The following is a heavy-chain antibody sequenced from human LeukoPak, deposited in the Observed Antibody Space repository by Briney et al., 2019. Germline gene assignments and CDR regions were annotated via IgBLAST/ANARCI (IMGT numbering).Heavy chain of an antibody. J-gene: IGHJ4*02. CDR2: IGTAGDT. CDR3: ARGSGDYSNPYYFDY. D-gene: IGHD4-11*01. CDR1: GFTFSSYD. Sequence: GGSLRLSCAASGFTFSSYDMHLVRQATGKGLEWVSAIGTAGDTYYPGSVKGRFTISRENAKNSLYLQMNSLRAGDTAVYYCARGSGDYSNPYYFDYWGQGTLVTVSS. V-gene: IGHV3-13*01.